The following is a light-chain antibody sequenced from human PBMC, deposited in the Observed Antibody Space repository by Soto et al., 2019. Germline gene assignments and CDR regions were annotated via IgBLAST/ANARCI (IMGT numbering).Light chain of an antibody. Sequence: DIQMTQSPSTLSASVGDRVTITCRASQSISSWLAWYQQKPGKAPKLLVYSVSNLDSGVPSRFSGSGSGTDFTLTISSLQPDDFATYYCQQFCSYSRTFGQGTRVQMK. J-gene: IGKJ1*01. CDR1: QSISSW. V-gene: IGKV1-5*01. CDR2: SVS. CDR3: QQFCSYSRT.